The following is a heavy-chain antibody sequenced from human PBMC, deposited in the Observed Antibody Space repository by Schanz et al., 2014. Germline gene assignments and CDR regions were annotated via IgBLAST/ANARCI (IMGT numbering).Heavy chain of an antibody. D-gene: IGHD3-10*01. CDR3: ARDFPYVSGSYYKGFGY. CDR1: GFTFDDYA. J-gene: IGHJ4*02. Sequence: EVQLVESGGGVVRPGGSLRLSCAASGFTFDDYAMSWVRQAPGKGLEWVSAINWSDGSTGYADSVKGRFTISRDNGKNSLYLQMNSLRADDTALYYCARDFPYVSGSYYKGFGYWGQGTLVTVSS. V-gene: IGHV3-20*04. CDR2: INWSDGST.